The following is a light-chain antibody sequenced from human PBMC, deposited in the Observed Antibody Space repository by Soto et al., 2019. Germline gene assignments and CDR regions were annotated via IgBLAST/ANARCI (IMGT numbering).Light chain of an antibody. CDR1: SSDVGGYNY. CDR3: SSYAGSSYV. V-gene: IGLV2-8*01. CDR2: EVS. J-gene: IGLJ1*01. Sequence: QCALAQPPPASGSPGQSVTISCTGTSSDVGGYNYVSWYQQHPGKAPKLMIYEVSKRPSGVPDRFSGSKSGNTASLTVSGLQAEDEADYYCSSYAGSSYVFGTGTKVTVL.